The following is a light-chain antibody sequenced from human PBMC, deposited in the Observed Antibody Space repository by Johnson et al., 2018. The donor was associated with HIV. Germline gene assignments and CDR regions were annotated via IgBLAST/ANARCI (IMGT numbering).Light chain of an antibody. J-gene: IGLJ1*01. CDR1: SSNIVNIY. CDR3: GTWASSLSSHV. CDR2: DNH. V-gene: IGLV1-51*01. Sequence: HSVLTQPPSVSAAPGQKVTISCSASSSNIVNIYISWYQHLPGTAPKLLIYDNHKRPSGIPDRLSGSKSGTSATLGIPGLQTGDEADYYCGTWASSLSSHVFGTGTKVTVL.